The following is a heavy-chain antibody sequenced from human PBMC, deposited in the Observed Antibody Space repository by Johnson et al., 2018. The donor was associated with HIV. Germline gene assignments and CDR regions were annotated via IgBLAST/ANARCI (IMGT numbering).Heavy chain of an antibody. CDR2: IYSGGST. D-gene: IGHD3-10*01. CDR3: ARLEDRGRGAFEI. V-gene: IGHV3-53*01. J-gene: IGHJ3*02. Sequence: VQLVESGGGLIQSGGSLRLSCAASGFSVSSNYMSWVRQAPGKGLEWVSVIYSGGSTNYADSVKGRFTISRDNSKNTLYLEMSSLRAEDTAVYYWARLEDRGRGAFEIWGQGTMVTVSS. CDR1: GFSVSSNY.